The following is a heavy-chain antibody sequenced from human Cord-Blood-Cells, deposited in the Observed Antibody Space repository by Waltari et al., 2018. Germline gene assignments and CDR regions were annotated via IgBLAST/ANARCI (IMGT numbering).Heavy chain of an antibody. V-gene: IGHV4-4*07. Sequence: QVQLQESGPGLVKPSETLSLTCTVSGGSISSYYWSWIRQPAGKGLEWIGRIYTKGSTNSNPSLKRRVTMSVDTSKNQFSLKLSSVTAADTAVYYCARDSSGWYYYYYYMDVWGKGTTVTVSS. J-gene: IGHJ6*03. CDR2: IYTKGST. CDR3: ARDSSGWYYYYYYMDV. D-gene: IGHD6-19*01. CDR1: GGSISSYY.